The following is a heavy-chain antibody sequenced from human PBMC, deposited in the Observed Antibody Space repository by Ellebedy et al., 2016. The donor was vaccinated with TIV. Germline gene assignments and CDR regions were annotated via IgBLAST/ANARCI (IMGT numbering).Heavy chain of an antibody. J-gene: IGHJ6*02. CDR3: ARAGGYCSSTSCYSDYYYGMDV. D-gene: IGHD2-2*02. V-gene: IGHV1-69*13. CDR1: GGTFSSYA. CDR2: IIPIFGTA. Sequence: SVKVSXKASGGTFSSYAISWVRQAPGQGLEWMGGIIPIFGTANYAQKFQGRVTITADESTSTAYMELSSLRSEDTAVYYCARAGGYCSSTSCYSDYYYGMDVWGQGTTVTVSS.